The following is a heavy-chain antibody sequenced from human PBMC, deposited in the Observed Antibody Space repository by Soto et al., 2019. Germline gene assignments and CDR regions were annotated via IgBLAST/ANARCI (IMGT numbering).Heavy chain of an antibody. J-gene: IGHJ5*02. CDR2: IDGSGGIT. Sequence: QLLQSGGGLVQPGWSLTLSCAASGFTFGTTDMSWVRQAPGEGLEWVSTIDGSGGITYYADSVKGRVTISRDNSRNTVYLQMNSLRGDDSALYYCVKNSGGFNTWGQGALVTVSS. D-gene: IGHD3-10*01. CDR3: VKNSGGFNT. CDR1: GFTFGTTD. V-gene: IGHV3-23*01.